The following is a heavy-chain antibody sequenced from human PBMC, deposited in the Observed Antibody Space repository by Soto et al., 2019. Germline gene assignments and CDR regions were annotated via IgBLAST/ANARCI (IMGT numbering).Heavy chain of an antibody. Sequence: QVQLVQSGAEVKKPGSSVKVSCKASGGTFSSYSISWVRQAPGQGLEWMGGIIPISGTANYAQKFQGRVTITADATTSTACMELSSLSSEDTAVYYCARRVVVVAAGGRHAFDLWGQGTMVTVSS. J-gene: IGHJ3*01. D-gene: IGHD2-15*01. V-gene: IGHV1-69*01. CDR1: GGTFSSYS. CDR2: IIPISGTA. CDR3: ARRVVVVAAGGRHAFDL.